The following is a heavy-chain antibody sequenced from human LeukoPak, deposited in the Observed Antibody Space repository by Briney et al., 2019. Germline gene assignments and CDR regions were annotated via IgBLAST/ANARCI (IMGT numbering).Heavy chain of an antibody. CDR2: ISYDGSNK. D-gene: IGHD3-22*01. CDR1: GFTFSSYA. J-gene: IGHJ4*02. V-gene: IGHV3-30-3*01. CDR3: ARAYLYYYDPIDY. Sequence: PGGSLRLSCAASGFTFSSYAMHWVRQAPGKGLEWVAVISYDGSNKYYADSVKGRFTISRDNSKNTLYLQMNNLRAEDTAVYYCARAYLYYYDPIDYWGQGTLVTVSS.